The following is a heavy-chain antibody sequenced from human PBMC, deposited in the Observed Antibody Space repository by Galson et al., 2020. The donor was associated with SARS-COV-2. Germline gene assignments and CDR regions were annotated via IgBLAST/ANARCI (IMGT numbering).Heavy chain of an antibody. D-gene: IGHD4-17*01. CDR2: MSPNDGNS. CDR3: ARGRTAGDGTDYFDS. V-gene: IGHV1-8*01. J-gene: IGHJ4*02. CDR1: GYTICDYD. Sequence: PGASVQVTCDASGYTICDYDVTRGRQALGQGLEWMGWMSPNDGNSASAQRLYDRVTMTRDTSISTAFLELSDLRPVDTAIYYCARGRTAGDGTDYFDSWGQGALGTVSS.